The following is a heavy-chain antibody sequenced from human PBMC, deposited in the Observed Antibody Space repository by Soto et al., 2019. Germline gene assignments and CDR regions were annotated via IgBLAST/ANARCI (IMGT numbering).Heavy chain of an antibody. D-gene: IGHD3-3*01. J-gene: IGHJ3*02. Sequence: SETLSLTCTVSGGSISSANYCWNWIRQPPGKCLEWIGYISHSGSTYYNPSLKSRLTISLDTSKNQFSLKLNSVTAVDTSVYYCARGHAPFFGVVIVGASVDIWGQGTMVTV. CDR1: GGSISSANYC. CDR2: ISHSGST. V-gene: IGHV4-30-4*01. CDR3: ARGHAPFFGVVIVGASVDI.